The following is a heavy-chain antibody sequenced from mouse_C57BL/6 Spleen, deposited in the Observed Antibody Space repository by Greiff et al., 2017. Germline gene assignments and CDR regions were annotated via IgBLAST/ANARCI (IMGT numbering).Heavy chain of an antibody. J-gene: IGHJ3*01. CDR3: AREEDEGYYCAY. D-gene: IGHD2-3*01. CDR2: INPSTGGT. Sequence: EVKLQQSGPELVKPGASVKISCKASGYSFTGYYMNWVKQSPEKSLEWIGEINPSTGGTTYNQKFKAKATLTVDKSSSTAYMPLKSLTSEDSAVYYCAREEDEGYYCAYWGQGILVTVSA. V-gene: IGHV1-42*01. CDR1: GYSFTGYY.